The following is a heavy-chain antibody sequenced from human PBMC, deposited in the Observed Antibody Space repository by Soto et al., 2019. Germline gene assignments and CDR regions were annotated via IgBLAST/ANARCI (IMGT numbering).Heavy chain of an antibody. Sequence: QITLKESGPTLVKPTQTLTLTCTFSGFSLSTSGVGVGWIRQPPGKALEWLALIYWDADKRYSPSLKSRLTITNDTSKNQVVLTMTNMDPVDTATYYCAHTPGYCSGGSCPAGAFAIWGRGTMVTVSS. D-gene: IGHD2-15*01. V-gene: IGHV2-5*02. CDR2: IYWDADK. CDR3: AHTPGYCSGGSCPAGAFAI. J-gene: IGHJ3*02. CDR1: GFSLSTSGVG.